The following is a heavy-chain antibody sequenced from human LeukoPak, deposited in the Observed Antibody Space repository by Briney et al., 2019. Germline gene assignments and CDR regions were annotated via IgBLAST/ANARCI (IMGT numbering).Heavy chain of an antibody. CDR3: ARDVEDIVVVPAAILFDP. J-gene: IGHJ5*02. V-gene: IGHV1-2*02. CDR2: INPNSGGT. D-gene: IGHD2-2*01. CDR1: GYTFTSYD. Sequence: ASVKVSCKPSGYTFTSYDINWVRQATGQGLEWMGWINPNSGGTNYAQKFQGRVTMTRDTSISTAYMELSRLRSDDTAVYYCARDVEDIVVVPAAILFDPWGQGTLVTVSS.